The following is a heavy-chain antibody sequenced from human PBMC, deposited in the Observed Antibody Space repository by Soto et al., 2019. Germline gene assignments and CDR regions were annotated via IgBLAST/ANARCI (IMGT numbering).Heavy chain of an antibody. J-gene: IGHJ5*02. CDR1: GGSMSSYY. D-gene: IGHD3-3*01. CDR2: VYSSGGT. Sequence: LSLTCTVSGGSMSSYYWTWIRQPAGKGLEWIGRVYSSGGTHYNPSLKSRVTISLDTSKNQFSLRLLSVTDADTAVYYCARGQRFSDWFDPWGQGTLVTVSS. CDR3: ARGQRFSDWFDP. V-gene: IGHV4-4*07.